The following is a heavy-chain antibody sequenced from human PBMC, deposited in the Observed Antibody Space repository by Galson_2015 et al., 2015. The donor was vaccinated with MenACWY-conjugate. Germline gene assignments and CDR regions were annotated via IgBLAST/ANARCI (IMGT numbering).Heavy chain of an antibody. V-gene: IGHV3-48*03. CDR1: GFTFTGYE. CDR3: ARVGTWIHQYFYYMDV. CDR2: ISKSGSPI. J-gene: IGHJ6*03. D-gene: IGHD5-18*01. Sequence: LRLSCAASGFTFTGYEFNWVRQAPGKGLEWLSYISKSGSPIYYADSVKGRFTISRDNVRKSLFLQMNSLRAGDTGVYYCARVGTWIHQYFYYMDVWGKGTTVTVSS.